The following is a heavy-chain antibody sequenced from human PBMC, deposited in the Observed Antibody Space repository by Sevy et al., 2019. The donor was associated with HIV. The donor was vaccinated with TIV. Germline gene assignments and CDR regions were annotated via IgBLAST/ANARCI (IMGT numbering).Heavy chain of an antibody. CDR1: GYTFTSYG. D-gene: IGHD3-22*01. CDR3: ARDRRVYDSSFGRADF. V-gene: IGHV1-18*01. J-gene: IGHJ4*02. Sequence: ASVKVTCRASGYTFTSYGISWVRQAPGKGLEWLGCISGYDGKTNYAQKVQGRVTMNTDTLTTTAYMELRGLRIDDTAVYYCARDRRVYDSSFGRADFWAQGTLVTVSS. CDR2: ISGYDGKT.